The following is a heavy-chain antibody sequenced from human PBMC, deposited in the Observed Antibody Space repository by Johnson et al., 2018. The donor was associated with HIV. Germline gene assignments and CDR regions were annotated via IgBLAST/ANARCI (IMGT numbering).Heavy chain of an antibody. J-gene: IGHJ3*02. CDR1: GFTVSSNY. D-gene: IGHD3-16*02. CDR3: ARGIMITFGGVIPNDAFDI. V-gene: IGHV3-66*01. Sequence: VLLVESGGGLVQPGGSLRLSCAASGFTVSSNYMSWVRQAPGKGLEWVSVIYSGGSTYYADSVKGRFTISRDNSKNTLYLQMNSLRAEDTALYYCARGIMITFGGVIPNDAFDIWGQGTMVTVSS. CDR2: IYSGGST.